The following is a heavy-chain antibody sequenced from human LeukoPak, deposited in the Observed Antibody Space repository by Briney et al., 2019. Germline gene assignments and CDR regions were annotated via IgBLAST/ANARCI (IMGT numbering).Heavy chain of an antibody. V-gene: IGHV3-33*01. CDR3: ARALGIAAAGTGFDP. Sequence: GGSLRLSCAASGFTFSSYGMHWVRQAPGKGLEWVAVIWYDGSNKYYADSVKGRFTISRDNSKNTLYLQMNSLRAEDTAAYYCARALGIAAAGTGFDPWGQGTLVTVSS. CDR2: IWYDGSNK. D-gene: IGHD6-13*01. CDR1: GFTFSSYG. J-gene: IGHJ5*02.